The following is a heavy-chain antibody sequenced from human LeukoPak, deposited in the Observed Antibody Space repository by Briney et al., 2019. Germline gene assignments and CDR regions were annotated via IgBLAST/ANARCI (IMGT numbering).Heavy chain of an antibody. D-gene: IGHD3-16*01. V-gene: IGHV4-39*07. CDR3: ARGKGRLAPLYYYYYYGMDV. CDR1: GGSISSSSYY. Sequence: SETLSLTCTVSGGSISSSSYYWGWIRQPPGKGLEWIGSIYYSGSTYYNPSLKSRVTISVDTSKNQFSLKLSSVTAADTAVYYCARGKGRLAPLYYYYYYGMDVWGQGTTVTVSS. CDR2: IYYSGST. J-gene: IGHJ6*02.